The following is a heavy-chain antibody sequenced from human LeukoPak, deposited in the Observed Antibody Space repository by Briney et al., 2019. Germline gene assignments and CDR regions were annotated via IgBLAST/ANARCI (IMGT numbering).Heavy chain of an antibody. J-gene: IGHJ4*02. D-gene: IGHD1-26*01. CDR1: GGSISSYY. CDR2: IYYSGST. V-gene: IGHV4-59*01. Sequence: TSGTLSLTCTVSGGSISSYYWSWIRQPPGKGLEWIGYIYYSGSTNYNPSLKSRVTISVDTSKNQFSLKLSSVTAADTAVYYCARGWREPNYYFDYWGQGTLVTVSS. CDR3: ARGWREPNYYFDY.